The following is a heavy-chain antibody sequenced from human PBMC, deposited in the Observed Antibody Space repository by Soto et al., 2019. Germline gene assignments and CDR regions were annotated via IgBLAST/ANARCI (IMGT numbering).Heavy chain of an antibody. J-gene: IGHJ4*02. D-gene: IGHD2-8*02. CDR2: INHSGSS. Sequence: SATLSLTSAVDCGSFPVYDWTWIRQPPGTGLEWIGEINHSGSSNYNPSLKSRVTMSVDTSKNQFSLKLTSVTAADTAVYYCARDKITGLFDYWGQG. CDR1: CGSFPVYD. V-gene: IGHV4-34*01. CDR3: ARDKITGLFDY.